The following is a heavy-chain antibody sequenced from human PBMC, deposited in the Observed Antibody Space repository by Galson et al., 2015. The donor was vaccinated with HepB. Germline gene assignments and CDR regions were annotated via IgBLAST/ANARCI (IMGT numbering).Heavy chain of an antibody. CDR2: ISYDGSNK. Sequence: SLRLSCAASGFTFSSYGMHWVRQAPGKGLEWVAVISYDGSNKYYADSVKGRFTISRDNSKNTLYLQMNSLRAEDTAVYYCAKDPTFIAARTRVPYYYYGMDVWGQGTTVTVSS. V-gene: IGHV3-30*18. D-gene: IGHD6-6*01. CDR3: AKDPTFIAARTRVPYYYYGMDV. J-gene: IGHJ6*02. CDR1: GFTFSSYG.